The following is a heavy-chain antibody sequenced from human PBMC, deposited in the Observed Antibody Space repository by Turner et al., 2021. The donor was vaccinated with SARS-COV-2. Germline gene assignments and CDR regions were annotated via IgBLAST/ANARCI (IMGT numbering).Heavy chain of an antibody. Sequence: QVQLQESGPGLGKPSQTLSLTCTVSGGSISSGGYYWSWIRQHPGKGLEWIGYIYNSGNTYYTPSLKSRVTISVDSSKNQFSLKLSSVTAADTAVYFCARSSTSSNRFDYWGQGTLVTVSS. J-gene: IGHJ4*02. D-gene: IGHD6-13*01. CDR1: GGSISSGGYY. V-gene: IGHV4-31*03. CDR3: ARSSTSSNRFDY. CDR2: IYNSGNT.